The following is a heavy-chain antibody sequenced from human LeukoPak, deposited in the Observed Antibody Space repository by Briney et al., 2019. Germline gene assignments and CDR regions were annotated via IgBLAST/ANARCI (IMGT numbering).Heavy chain of an antibody. J-gene: IGHJ3*02. Sequence: GGSLRLSCAVSGFTFSDYYMSWIRQAPGKGLEWVSYISSSGSTIYYADSVKGRVTISRDNAKNSLYLQMNSLRAEDTAVYYCARLSSGYYHDAFDIWGQGTLVTVSS. CDR3: ARLSSGYYHDAFDI. D-gene: IGHD3-22*01. CDR2: ISSSGSTI. V-gene: IGHV3-11*04. CDR1: GFTFSDYY.